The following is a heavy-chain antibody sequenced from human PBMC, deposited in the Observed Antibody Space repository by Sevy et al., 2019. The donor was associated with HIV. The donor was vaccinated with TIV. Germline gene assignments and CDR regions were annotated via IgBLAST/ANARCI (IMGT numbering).Heavy chain of an antibody. Sequence: GGSLRLSCTASGFTFSSAWMSWVRQAPGKGLEWVGRIKSEFDGGAIDYAAPVKGRFTISRKDSKNTVYLQMNSLKTEDTAVYYCIKDPAYRGYDEEVINYYFYGMDVWGQGTTVTVSS. J-gene: IGHJ6*02. CDR1: GFTFSSAW. V-gene: IGHV3-15*01. D-gene: IGHD5-12*01. CDR3: IKDPAYRGYDEEVINYYFYGMDV. CDR2: IKSEFDGGAI.